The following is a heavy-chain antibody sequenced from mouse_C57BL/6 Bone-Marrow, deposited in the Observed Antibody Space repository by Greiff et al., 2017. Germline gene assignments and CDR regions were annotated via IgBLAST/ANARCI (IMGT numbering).Heavy chain of an antibody. CDR1: GYTFTEYT. V-gene: IGHV1-62-2*01. CDR2: FYPGSGSR. J-gene: IGHJ3*01. D-gene: IGHD3-2*02. Sequence: VQLQQSGAELVKPGASVKLSCKASGYTFTEYTIHWVKQRSGQGLEWIGWFYPGSGSRKYNEKFKDKATLTADKSSSTVYMELSRLNSEDSAVYLCAMGGDSSGYGAWFAYWGQGTLVTVSA. CDR3: AMGGDSSGYGAWFAY.